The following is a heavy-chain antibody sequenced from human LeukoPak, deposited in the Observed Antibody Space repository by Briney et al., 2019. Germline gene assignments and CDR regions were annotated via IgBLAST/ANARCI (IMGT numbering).Heavy chain of an antibody. CDR3: AREPIIAAAGPDGDYFDY. J-gene: IGHJ4*02. Sequence: PGGSLRLSCAASGLSFSTYWMSWVRQAPGKGLEWVANIKQDGSEKNYVDSVKGRFTISRDNAKNSLYLQMNSLRAEDTAVYYCAREPIIAAAGPDGDYFDYWGQGTLVTVSS. V-gene: IGHV3-7*01. CDR2: IKQDGSEK. D-gene: IGHD6-13*01. CDR1: GLSFSTYW.